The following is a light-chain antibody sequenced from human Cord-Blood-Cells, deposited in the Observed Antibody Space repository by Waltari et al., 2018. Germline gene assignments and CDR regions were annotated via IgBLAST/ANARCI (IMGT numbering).Light chain of an antibody. Sequence: NFMLTQPHPVSESPGKTVTIFCTRSSGSIASTYLQWYQPRPGSAPTTVIYEDNQRPSGVPDRFSGSIDSSSNSASLTISGLKTEDEADYCCQSYDSSNQVFGGGTKLTVL. J-gene: IGLJ3*02. V-gene: IGLV6-57*03. CDR2: EDN. CDR3: QSYDSSNQV. CDR1: SGSIASTY.